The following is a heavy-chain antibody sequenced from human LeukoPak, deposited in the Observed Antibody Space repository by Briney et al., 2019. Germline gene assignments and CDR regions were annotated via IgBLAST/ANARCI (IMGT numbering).Heavy chain of an antibody. J-gene: IGHJ4*02. CDR3: AKADYGDYGFDY. V-gene: IGHV3-9*03. Sequence: GGSLRLSCAASGFTFDDYAMHWVRRAPGKGLEWVSGISWNSGSIGYADSVKGRFTISRDNAKNSLYLQMNSLRAEDMALYYCAKADYGDYGFDYWGQGTLVTVSS. CDR2: ISWNSGSI. CDR1: GFTFDDYA. D-gene: IGHD4-17*01.